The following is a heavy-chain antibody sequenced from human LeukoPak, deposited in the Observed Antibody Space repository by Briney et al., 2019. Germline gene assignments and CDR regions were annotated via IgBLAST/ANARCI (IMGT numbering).Heavy chain of an antibody. J-gene: IGHJ4*02. Sequence: PGGSLRLSCAASGFTFSSYSMNWVRQAPGKGLEWVSSISGRGTYIYYADSVKGRFTISRDNAKNSLYLQMNSLRADDTAMYYCAKDIYGGSWPSDYWGQGTLVTVSS. D-gene: IGHD4-23*01. CDR2: ISGRGTYI. CDR3: AKDIYGGSWPSDY. V-gene: IGHV3-21*01. CDR1: GFTFSSYS.